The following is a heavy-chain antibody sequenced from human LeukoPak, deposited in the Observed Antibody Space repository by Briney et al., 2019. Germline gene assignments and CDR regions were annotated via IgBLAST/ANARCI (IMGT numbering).Heavy chain of an antibody. CDR3: VILPTTEMATISRFKASSRLDAFDI. V-gene: IGHV1-18*01. CDR1: GYTFTSYG. Sequence: ASVKVSCKASGYTFTSYGISWVRQAPGQGLEWMGWISAYNGNTNYAQKLQGRVTMTTNTSTSTAYMELRSLRSDDTAVYYCVILPTTEMATISRFKASSRLDAFDIWGQGTMVTVSS. D-gene: IGHD5-24*01. CDR2: ISAYNGNT. J-gene: IGHJ3*02.